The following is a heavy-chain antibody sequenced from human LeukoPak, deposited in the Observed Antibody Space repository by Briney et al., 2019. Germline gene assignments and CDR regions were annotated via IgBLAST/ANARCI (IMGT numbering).Heavy chain of an antibody. Sequence: GGSLRLSCAASGFTFDDYAMHWVRQAPGKGRKWFSGISWNSGSIGYANSVKGRFTISRDSAKNSLYLQMNSLRAEDMALYYCAKGYSSGWYYFDYWGQGTLVTVSS. CDR2: ISWNSGSI. J-gene: IGHJ4*02. CDR3: AKGYSSGWYYFDY. V-gene: IGHV3-9*03. D-gene: IGHD6-19*01. CDR1: GFTFDDYA.